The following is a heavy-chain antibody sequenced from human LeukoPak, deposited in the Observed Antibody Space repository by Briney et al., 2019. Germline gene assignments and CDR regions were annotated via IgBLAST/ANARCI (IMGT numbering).Heavy chain of an antibody. Sequence: SVKVSCKASGGTFSSYAISWVRQAPGQGLEWMGGIIPIFGTANYAQKFQGRVTITADESTSTAYMELSSLRSEDTAVYYCARAGIVVVVAADDAFDIWGQGTMVTVSS. CDR3: ARAGIVVVVAADDAFDI. D-gene: IGHD2-15*01. CDR1: GGTFSSYA. J-gene: IGHJ3*02. V-gene: IGHV1-69*13. CDR2: IIPIFGTA.